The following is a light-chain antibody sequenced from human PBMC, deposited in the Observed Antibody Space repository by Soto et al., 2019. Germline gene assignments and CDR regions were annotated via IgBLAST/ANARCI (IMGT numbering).Light chain of an antibody. Sequence: QSVLTQPPSAASTPGQRVTLSCSGSSSNIGTFYVYWYQHLPGTAPRLLIYLDTQRPSGVPDRFSGSKSGTLASLAISGLRSEDEGNYYCAAWDDSLNAYVFGTGTKVTVL. CDR3: AAWDDSLNAYV. J-gene: IGLJ1*01. CDR2: LDT. CDR1: SSNIGTFY. V-gene: IGLV1-47*02.